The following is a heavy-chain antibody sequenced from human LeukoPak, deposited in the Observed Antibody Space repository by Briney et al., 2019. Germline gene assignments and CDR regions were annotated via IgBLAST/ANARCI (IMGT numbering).Heavy chain of an antibody. CDR2: IIPIFGTA. CDR1: GGTFSSYA. V-gene: IGHV1-69*05. J-gene: IGHJ5*02. Sequence: SVKASCKASGGTFSSYAISWVRQAPGQGLEWMGGIIPIFGTANYAQKFQGRVTITRDTSASTAYMELSSLRSEDTAVYYCARVDQDIVVGPAFDPWGQGTLVTVSS. CDR3: ARVDQDIVVGPAFDP. D-gene: IGHD2-2*01.